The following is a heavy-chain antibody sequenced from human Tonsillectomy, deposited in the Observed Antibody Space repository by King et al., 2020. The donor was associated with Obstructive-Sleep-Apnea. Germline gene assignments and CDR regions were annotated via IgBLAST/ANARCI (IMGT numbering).Heavy chain of an antibody. V-gene: IGHV4-59*01. Sequence: QVQLQESGPGLVKPSETLSLTCTVSRGSICSYYWSCIRQPPGKVLEWVGYIYYSGSTDYNTSLKRRVTISVDTSKNQFSLKLSSVTAADTAVYYCARGEAYYYDSSGYPYFDYWGQGTLVTVSS. J-gene: IGHJ4*02. CDR3: ARGEAYYYDSSGYPYFDY. CDR2: IYYSGST. D-gene: IGHD3-22*01. CDR1: RGSICSYY.